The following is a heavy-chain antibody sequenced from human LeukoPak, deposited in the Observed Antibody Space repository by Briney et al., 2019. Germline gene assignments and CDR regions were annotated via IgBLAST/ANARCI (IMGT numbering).Heavy chain of an antibody. J-gene: IGHJ4*02. Sequence: SETLSLTCAVSGYSINSGYYWGWIRQPPGKGLEWIGSIYHSGSTYYNPSLKSRVTISVDTSKNQFSLKLSSVTAADTAVYYCARDRILEWISGRYYFDYWGQGTLVTVSS. CDR2: IYHSGST. CDR3: ARDRILEWISGRYYFDY. CDR1: GYSINSGYY. D-gene: IGHD3-3*01. V-gene: IGHV4-38-2*02.